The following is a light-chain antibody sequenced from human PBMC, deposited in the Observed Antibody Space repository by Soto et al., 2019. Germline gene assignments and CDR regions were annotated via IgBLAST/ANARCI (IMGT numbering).Light chain of an antibody. Sequence: DIVMTQTLLSLSVTPGQPASISCKSSQSLLHSDGMTYLFWYLQRAGQPPQLLLYEVSNRFSGVSDRVSCSGSGTYFTLEISRVEAEDVGIYYCMQSIHLPFTFGQGTRLESK. V-gene: IGKV2D-29*01. J-gene: IGKJ5*01. CDR2: EVS. CDR3: MQSIHLPFT. CDR1: QSLLHSDGMTY.